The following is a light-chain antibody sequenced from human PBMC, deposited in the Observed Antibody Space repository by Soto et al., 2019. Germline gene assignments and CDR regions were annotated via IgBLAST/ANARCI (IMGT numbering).Light chain of an antibody. Sequence: TQSPSTLSASVGDRVTITCRASQSISSWLAWYQQKPGQAPRLLMYGASSRATGIPDRFSGSGSGTDFTLTISRLEPEDFAVYYCQQYGSSPGTFGQGTKVDIK. CDR1: QSISSW. CDR3: QQYGSSPGT. J-gene: IGKJ1*01. V-gene: IGKV3-20*01. CDR2: GAS.